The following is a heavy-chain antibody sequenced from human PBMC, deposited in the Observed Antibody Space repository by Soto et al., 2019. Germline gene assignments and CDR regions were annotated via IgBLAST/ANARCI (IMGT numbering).Heavy chain of an antibody. Sequence: PSQTLSLTCVISGDSVSSNSAAWNWIRQSPSRGLEWLGRTYYRSKWYNDYAVSVKSRITINPDTSKNQFSLQLNSVTPEDTAVYYCARAPVLRFLEWLSPGRADAFDIWGQGTMVTVSS. CDR2: TYYRSKWYN. CDR1: GDSVSSNSAA. CDR3: ARAPVLRFLEWLSPGRADAFDI. J-gene: IGHJ3*02. D-gene: IGHD3-3*01. V-gene: IGHV6-1*01.